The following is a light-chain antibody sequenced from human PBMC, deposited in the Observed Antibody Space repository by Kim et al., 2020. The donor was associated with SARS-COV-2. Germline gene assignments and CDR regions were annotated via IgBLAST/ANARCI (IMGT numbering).Light chain of an antibody. V-gene: IGLV3-1*01. CDR2: QDS. J-gene: IGLJ2*01. Sequence: LSPGQTASITCSGDKLGDTYAYWYQQKPGPSPVLVIYQDSKRPSGIPERFSGSNSGNTATLTISGTQAMDEADYYCQAWDSSTAVFGGGTQLTVL. CDR1: KLGDTY. CDR3: QAWDSSTAV.